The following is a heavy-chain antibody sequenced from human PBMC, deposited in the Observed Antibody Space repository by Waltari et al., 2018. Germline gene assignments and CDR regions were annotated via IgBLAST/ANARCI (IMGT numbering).Heavy chain of an antibody. J-gene: IGHJ4*02. V-gene: IGHV4-38-2*01. CDR3: ARLAVAKRPPYFDY. CDR2: IYHSGST. CDR1: GYSISSGYY. Sequence: QVQLQESGPGLVKPSETLSLTCAVSGYSISSGYYWGWIRQPPGKGLEWIGSIYHSGSTYYNPSLKSRVTISVDKSKNQFYLKLSSVTAADTAVYYCARLAVAKRPPYFDYWGQGTLVTVSS. D-gene: IGHD6-19*01.